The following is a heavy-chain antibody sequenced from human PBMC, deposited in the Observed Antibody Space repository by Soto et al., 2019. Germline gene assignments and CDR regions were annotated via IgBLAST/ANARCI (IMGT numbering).Heavy chain of an antibody. V-gene: IGHV4-30-4*01. CDR2: SFYSGIT. J-gene: IGHJ6*02. D-gene: IGHD3-10*01. CDR3: ARWSGVGVAGMDV. CDR1: GDSINSGDYY. Sequence: QVQLQESGPRLGKPLQTLSLTCTVSGDSINSGDYYWSWIRQPPGGALEWVGYSFYSGITDYSPSLKIRMTISMDTSKNQFSLRLNSVTAADTAVYFCARWSGVGVAGMDVWGQGTTVSVSS.